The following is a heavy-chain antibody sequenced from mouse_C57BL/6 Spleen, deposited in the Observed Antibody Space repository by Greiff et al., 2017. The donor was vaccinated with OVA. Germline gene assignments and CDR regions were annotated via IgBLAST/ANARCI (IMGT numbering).Heavy chain of an antibody. J-gene: IGHJ1*03. D-gene: IGHD1-1*01. Sequence: QVQLQQSGAELVRPGTSVKMSCKASGYTFTNYWIGWAKQRPGHGLEWIGDIYPGGGYTNYNEKFKGKATLNADKSSSTAYMQFSSLTSEDSAIYYCARTTTVRYVDVWGTGTTVTVSS. CDR1: GYTFTNYW. CDR2: IYPGGGYT. V-gene: IGHV1-63*01. CDR3: ARTTTVRYVDV.